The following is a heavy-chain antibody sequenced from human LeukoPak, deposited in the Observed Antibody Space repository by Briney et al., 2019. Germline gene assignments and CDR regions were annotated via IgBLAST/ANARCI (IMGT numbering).Heavy chain of an antibody. J-gene: IGHJ4*02. Sequence: GGSLRLSCAASGFTFSDYWMSWMRQAPGKGLEWVANIKYDGNEEYYVDSVKGRFTISRDTSKTTLFLQMNSLRAEDTAVYYCAKDLLPGAPDYFDYWGQGTLVTVSS. CDR3: AKDLLPGAPDYFDY. CDR2: IKYDGNEE. D-gene: IGHD2-21*02. CDR1: GFTFSDYW. V-gene: IGHV3-7*01.